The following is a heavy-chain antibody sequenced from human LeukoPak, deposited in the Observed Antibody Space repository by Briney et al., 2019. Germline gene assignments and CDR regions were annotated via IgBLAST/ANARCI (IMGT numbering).Heavy chain of an antibody. CDR1: GYTFTSYA. Sequence: ASVKVSCKASGYTFTSYAMHWVRQAPGQRLEWMGWINAGNGSTKYSQKFQGRVTITRDTSASTAYMELGSLRSEDTAVYYCAIPLVGALDYWGQGTLVTVSS. J-gene: IGHJ4*02. V-gene: IGHV1-3*01. D-gene: IGHD1-26*01. CDR2: INAGNGST. CDR3: AIPLVGALDY.